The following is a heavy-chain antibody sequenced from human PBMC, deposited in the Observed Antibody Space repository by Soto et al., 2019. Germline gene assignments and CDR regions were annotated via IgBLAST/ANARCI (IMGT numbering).Heavy chain of an antibody. CDR3: AKERGRNRNFAMDV. Sequence: GGSLRLSCVFSGLTFSDYGFHCVLQSPGKGLDWWAAISYDGSFVYYADSLRGRFTISIDNSRNTLDLQMNTLRHEDTAVYYCAKERGRNRNFAMDVWGQGTSVTVSS. V-gene: IGHV3-30*18. J-gene: IGHJ6*02. CDR1: GLTFSDYG. CDR2: ISYDGSFV. D-gene: IGHD1-1*01.